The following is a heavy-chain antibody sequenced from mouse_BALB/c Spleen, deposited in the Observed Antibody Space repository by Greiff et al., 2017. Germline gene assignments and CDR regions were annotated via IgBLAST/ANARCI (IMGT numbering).Heavy chain of an antibody. Sequence: EVKLKESGPGLVKPSQSLSLTCTVTGYSITSDYAWNWIRQFPGNKLEWMGYISYSGSTSYNPSLKSRISITRDTSKNQFFLQLNSVTTEDTATYYCARFYDGYYFDYWGQGTTLTVSS. CDR3: ARFYDGYYFDY. CDR2: ISYSGST. CDR1: GYSITSDYA. V-gene: IGHV3-2*02. J-gene: IGHJ2*01. D-gene: IGHD2-3*01.